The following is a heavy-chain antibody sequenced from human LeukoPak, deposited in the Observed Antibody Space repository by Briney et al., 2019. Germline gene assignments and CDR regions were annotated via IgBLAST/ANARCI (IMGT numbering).Heavy chain of an antibody. CDR2: ISSSGSTI. CDR1: GFTFSSYE. CDR3: ARGPKGFFDY. V-gene: IGHV3-48*03. Sequence: GGSLRLSCAASGFTFSSYEMNWVRQAPGKGLEWVSYISSSGSTIYHADSVKGRFTISRDNAKNSLYLQMNSLRAEDTAVYYCARGPKGFFDYRGQGTLVTVSS. J-gene: IGHJ4*02.